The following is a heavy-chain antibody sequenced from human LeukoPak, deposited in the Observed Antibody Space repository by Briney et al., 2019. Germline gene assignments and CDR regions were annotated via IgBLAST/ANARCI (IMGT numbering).Heavy chain of an antibody. CDR2: IYSSVST. CDR3: VRHPRGGPYFDY. D-gene: IGHD3-16*01. Sequence: SETLSLTCTVSGGSISSNAYYWAWIRQPPGKGLEWIGSIYSSVSTYYNPSLKSRVTISVDTSKNQLSLRLSSVTAADTALYYCVRHPRGGPYFDYWGQGTLVTVSS. J-gene: IGHJ4*02. CDR1: GGSISSNAYY. V-gene: IGHV4-39*01.